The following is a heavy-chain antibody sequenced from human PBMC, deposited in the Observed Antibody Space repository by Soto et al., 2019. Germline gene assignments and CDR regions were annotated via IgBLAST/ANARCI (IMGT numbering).Heavy chain of an antibody. J-gene: IGHJ4*02. CDR2: ISGSDGKT. D-gene: IGHD1-26*01. Sequence: EVQLLESGGGLVRPGGSLRLSCAASGFSFTSYALSWVRQAPGKGLEWVSTISGSDGKTYYADSVKGRFSISRDTSKTTVYLQMNSLRVEDTAVYYCARGSFLDYGGQGTRVTVS. V-gene: IGHV3-23*01. CDR3: ARGSFLDY. CDR1: GFSFTSYA.